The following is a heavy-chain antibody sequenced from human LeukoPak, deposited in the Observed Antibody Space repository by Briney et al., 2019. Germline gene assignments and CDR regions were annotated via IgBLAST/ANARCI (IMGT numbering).Heavy chain of an antibody. J-gene: IGHJ4*02. CDR1: GFTFSSYA. V-gene: IGHV3-30*04. CDR2: ISYDGSNK. Sequence: GGSLRLSCAASGFTFSSYAMHWVRQAPGKGLEWVAVISYDGSNKYYADSVKGRFTTSRDNSKNTLYLQMNSLRAEDTAVYYCARDSGIVVVPPDYWGQGTLVTVSS. D-gene: IGHD2-2*01. CDR3: ARDSGIVVVPPDY.